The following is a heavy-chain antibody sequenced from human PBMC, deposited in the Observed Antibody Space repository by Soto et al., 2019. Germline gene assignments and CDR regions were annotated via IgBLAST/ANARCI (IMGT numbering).Heavy chain of an antibody. CDR3: AREGAARGYYYYGMDV. V-gene: IGHV4-59*01. D-gene: IGHD3-16*01. CDR1: GGSISSYY. J-gene: IGHJ6*02. CDR2: IYYSGST. Sequence: SETLSLTCTVYGGSISSYYWSWIRQPPGKGLEWIGYIYYSGSTNYNPSLKSRVTISVDTSKNQFSLKLSSVTAADTAVYYCAREGAARGYYYYGMDVWGQGTTVT.